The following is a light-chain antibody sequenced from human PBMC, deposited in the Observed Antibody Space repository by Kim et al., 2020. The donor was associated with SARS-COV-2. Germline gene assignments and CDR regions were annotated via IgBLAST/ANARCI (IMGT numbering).Light chain of an antibody. CDR2: GAS. Sequence: PVPPGEIATLSCRASQSVSSKLAWFQQKPGQAPRLLIYGASTRATGIPARFSGSGSGTEFTLSISSLQSEDFAVYYCQQYISGWTFGQGTKVDIK. V-gene: IGKV3-15*01. J-gene: IGKJ1*01. CDR1: QSVSSK. CDR3: QQYISGWT.